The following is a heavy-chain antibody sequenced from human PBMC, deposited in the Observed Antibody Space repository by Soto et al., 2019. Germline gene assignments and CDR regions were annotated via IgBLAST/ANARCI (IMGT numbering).Heavy chain of an antibody. CDR3: ARDRDWNLDY. CDR2: IYIDDT. V-gene: IGHV1-18*01. J-gene: IGHJ4*02. D-gene: IGHD1-1*01. CDR1: GYTFSSYG. Sequence: QVQLVQSGAEVKKPGASVKVSCKASGYTFSSYGFSWMRQAPGQGLEWMGWIYIDDTKYAENFQGRVTMTTDTSTSTVYMELRSLTSDDTAVYYCARDRDWNLDYWGKGTLVTVSS.